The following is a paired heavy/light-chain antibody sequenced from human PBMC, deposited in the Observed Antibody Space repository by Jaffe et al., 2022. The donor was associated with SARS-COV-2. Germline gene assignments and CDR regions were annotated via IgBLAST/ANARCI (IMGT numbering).Heavy chain of an antibody. CDR3: AKAPTRWLQLSSFYFDY. CDR1: GFTFSSYA. J-gene: IGHJ4*02. CDR2: ISGTGGNT. D-gene: IGHD5-12*01. Sequence: EVQLLESGGGLVQPGGSLRLSCAASGFTFSSYAMNWVRQAPGKGLEWVSSISGTGGNTYYADSVKGRFTVSRDNSKNTLYLQMNSLRAEDTAVYFCAKAPTRWLQLSSFYFDYWGQGALVTVSS. V-gene: IGHV3-23*01.
Light chain of an antibody. V-gene: IGLV1-40*01. CDR1: SSNIGASYD. Sequence: QSALTQPPSVSGAPGQRVTISCTGSSSNIGASYDVHWYQQLPGRAPKLLINGNSNRPSGVPDRFSGSKFGTSASLAISGLQAEDEADYYCQSYDSSLSALVFGGGTKLTVL. CDR3: QSYDSSLSALV. J-gene: IGLJ2*01. CDR2: GNS.